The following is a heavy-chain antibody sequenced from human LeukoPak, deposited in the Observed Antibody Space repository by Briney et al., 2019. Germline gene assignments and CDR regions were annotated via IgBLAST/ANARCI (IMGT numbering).Heavy chain of an antibody. Sequence: SETLSLTCAVYGGSFSGYYWGWIRQPPGKGLEWIGEINHSGSTNYNPSLKSRVTISVDTSKNQFSLKLSSATAADTAVYYCARGSRLTKPYYYYYYMDVWGKGTTVTVSS. CDR2: INHSGST. V-gene: IGHV4-34*01. CDR1: GGSFSGYY. CDR3: ARGSRLTKPYYYYYYMDV. D-gene: IGHD2-8*01. J-gene: IGHJ6*03.